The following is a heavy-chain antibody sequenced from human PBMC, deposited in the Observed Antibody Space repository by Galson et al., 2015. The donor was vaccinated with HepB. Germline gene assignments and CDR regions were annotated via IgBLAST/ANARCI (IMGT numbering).Heavy chain of an antibody. V-gene: IGHV3-48*02. J-gene: IGHJ5*02. D-gene: IGHD3-10*01. CDR3: ARDLRANYYGSGSYGAHWFDP. CDR2: ISSSSSTI. Sequence: SLRLSCAASGFTFSSYSMNWVRQAPGKGLEWVSYISSSSSTIYYADSVKGRFTISRDNAKNSLYLQMNSLRDEDTAVYYCARDLRANYYGSGSYGAHWFDPWGQGTLVTVSS. CDR1: GFTFSSYS.